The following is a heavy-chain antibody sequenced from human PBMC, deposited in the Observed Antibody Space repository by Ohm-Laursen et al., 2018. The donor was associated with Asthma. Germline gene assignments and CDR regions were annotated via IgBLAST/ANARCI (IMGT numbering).Heavy chain of an antibody. CDR2: ISFDGSNK. CDR3: ARRDFSGGDPSAAFDI. Sequence: SSLRLSCSASGFTFNSYGIHWVRQAPGKGLEWVAVISFDGSNKYYADSVKGRFTISRDNSKNTLYMQMNSLRAEDTAVYYCARRDFSGGDPSAAFDIWGQGTMVTVSS. CDR1: GFTFNSYG. V-gene: IGHV3-30*03. D-gene: IGHD2-21*02. J-gene: IGHJ3*02.